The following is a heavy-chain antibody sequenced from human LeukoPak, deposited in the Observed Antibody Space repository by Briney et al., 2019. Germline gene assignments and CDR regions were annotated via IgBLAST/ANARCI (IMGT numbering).Heavy chain of an antibody. CDR1: GGSISSSSYY. V-gene: IGHV4-39*01. CDR3: ARQSKKAAAGTG. J-gene: IGHJ4*02. CDR2: IYYSGST. D-gene: IGHD6-13*01. Sequence: SETLSLTCTVSGGSISSSSYYWGWIRQPPGKGLEWIGSIYYSGSTYYNPSLKSRVTISVDTSKNQFSLKLSSVTAADTAVYCCARQSKKAAAGTGWGQGTLVTVSS.